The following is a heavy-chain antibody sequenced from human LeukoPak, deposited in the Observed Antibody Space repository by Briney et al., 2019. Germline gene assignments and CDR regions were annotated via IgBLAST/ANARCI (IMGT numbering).Heavy chain of an antibody. J-gene: IGHJ4*02. V-gene: IGHV3-9*01. Sequence: PGRSLRLSGAASGFTFDDYAMHWVRQAPGKGLEWVSGIRWNSGSIRYADSVKGRFTISRDNAKNSLYPQMNSLRAEDTALYYCAKDAGIAVAGTGGDFDYWGQGTLVTVSS. D-gene: IGHD6-19*01. CDR3: AKDAGIAVAGTGGDFDY. CDR1: GFTFDDYA. CDR2: IRWNSGSI.